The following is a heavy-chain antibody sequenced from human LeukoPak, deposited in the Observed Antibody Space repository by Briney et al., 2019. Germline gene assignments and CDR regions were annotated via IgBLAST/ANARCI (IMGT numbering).Heavy chain of an antibody. CDR3: AKDRRRIQLWPTPYFDY. Sequence: GGSLRLSCAASGFTFSSYAMSWVRQAPGKGLEWVSAISGSGGSTYYADPVKGRFTISRDNSKNTLYLQMNSLRAEDTAVYYCAKDRRRIQLWPTPYFDYWGQGTLVTVSS. J-gene: IGHJ4*02. CDR2: ISGSGGST. D-gene: IGHD5-18*01. V-gene: IGHV3-23*01. CDR1: GFTFSSYA.